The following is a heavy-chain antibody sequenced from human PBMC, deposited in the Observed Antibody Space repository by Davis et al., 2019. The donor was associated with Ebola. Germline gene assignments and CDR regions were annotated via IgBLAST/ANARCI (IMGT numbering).Heavy chain of an antibody. J-gene: IGHJ4*02. Sequence: SVKVSCKAFGFTFSGSGMQWVRQDRGERLEWIGSIVVGSGNTNYAQKFRQRLTMTRDMSTSTVYMDLRSLRFEDTAVYYCAASAGTVGKFDFWGQGTVVTVSA. CDR3: AASAGTVGKFDF. CDR2: IVVGSGNT. V-gene: IGHV1-58*02. CDR1: GFTFSGSG. D-gene: IGHD1-14*01.